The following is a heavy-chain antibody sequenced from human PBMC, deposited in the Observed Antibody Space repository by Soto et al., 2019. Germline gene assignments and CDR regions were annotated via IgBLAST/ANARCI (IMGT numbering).Heavy chain of an antibody. V-gene: IGHV4-59*08. CDR3: ARSRFWSGYHVGNNWFDP. J-gene: IGHJ5*02. CDR2: IYYSGST. D-gene: IGHD3-3*01. Sequence: PSETLSLTCTVSGGSISSYYWSWIRQPPGKGLEWIGYIYYSGSTNYNPSLKSRVTISVDTSKNQFSLKLSSVTAADTAVHYCARSRFWSGYHVGNNWFDPWGQGTLVTVSS. CDR1: GGSISSYY.